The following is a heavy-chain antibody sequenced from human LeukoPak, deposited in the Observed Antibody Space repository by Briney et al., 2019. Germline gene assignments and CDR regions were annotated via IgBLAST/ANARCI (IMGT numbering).Heavy chain of an antibody. CDR1: GFTFSNAW. Sequence: GSLRLSCAASGFTFSNAWMSWVRQAPGKGLEWIGEINHSGSTNYNPSLKSRVTISVDTSKNQFSLKLSSVTAADTAVYYCARHLVVVPTYAFDIWGQGTMVTVSS. CDR3: ARHLVVVPTYAFDI. V-gene: IGHV4-34*01. J-gene: IGHJ3*02. D-gene: IGHD2-2*01. CDR2: INHSGST.